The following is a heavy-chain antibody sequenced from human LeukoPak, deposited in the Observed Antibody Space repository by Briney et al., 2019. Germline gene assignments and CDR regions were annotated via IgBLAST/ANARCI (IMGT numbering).Heavy chain of an antibody. CDR3: ARDRRGYYDSSGYYNDAFDV. CDR1: GGSISSGGYY. V-gene: IGHV4-61*08. J-gene: IGHJ3*01. CDR2: IYYSGSA. D-gene: IGHD3-22*01. Sequence: SETLSLTCTVSGGSISSGGYYWSWIRQPPGKGLEWIGYIYYSGSANYNPSLKSRVTISVDTSNNQFSLKLSSVTAADTAVYYCARDRRGYYDSSGYYNDAFDVWGQGTMVTVSS.